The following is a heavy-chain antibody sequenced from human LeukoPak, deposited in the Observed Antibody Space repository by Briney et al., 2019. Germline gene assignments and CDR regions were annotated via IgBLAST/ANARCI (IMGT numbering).Heavy chain of an antibody. CDR3: ARGGWFGELLFDY. V-gene: IGHV3-20*04. J-gene: IGHJ4*02. D-gene: IGHD3-10*01. CDR1: GFTFDDYG. Sequence: PGGSLRLSCAASGFTFDDYGVGWVRQAPGKGLEWVSGINWNGGSTGYADSVKGRFTISRDNAKNSLYLQMNSLRAEDTALYYCARGGWFGELLFDYWGQGTLVTVSS. CDR2: INWNGGST.